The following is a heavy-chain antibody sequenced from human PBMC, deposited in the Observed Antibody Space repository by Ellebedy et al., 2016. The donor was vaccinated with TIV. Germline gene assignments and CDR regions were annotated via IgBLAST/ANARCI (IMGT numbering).Heavy chain of an antibody. D-gene: IGHD2-21*02. V-gene: IGHV3-21*01. CDR2: ISSNTNYI. J-gene: IGHJ4*02. CDR1: GFTFSNFN. CDR3: ARTYCGGDCYKRRIFDF. Sequence: GGSLRLXCAASGFTFSNFNMNWVRQAPGKGLEWVSSISSNTNYIYYADSVRGRFTISRDNAKNSLYLQMYSLRAEDTAVYYCARTYCGGDCYKRRIFDFWGQGTLVTVSS.